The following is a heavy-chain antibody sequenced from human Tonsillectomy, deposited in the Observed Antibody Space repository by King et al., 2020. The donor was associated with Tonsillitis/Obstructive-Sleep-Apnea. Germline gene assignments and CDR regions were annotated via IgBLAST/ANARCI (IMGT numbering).Heavy chain of an antibody. CDR3: ARTDCSSTSCYTASHYYYYMDV. CDR2: VSFDGNNK. V-gene: IGHV3-30*04. J-gene: IGHJ6*03. CDR1: GFTFSSYA. Sequence: VQLVDSGGGVVQPGRSLRLSCAASGFTFSSYALHWVRQAPGKGLEWLTLVSFDGNNKYYADSVKGLFTISRDNSKNTVYLQMNSLRAEDTAVYYCARTDCSSTSCYTASHYYYYMDVWGKGTTVTVSS. D-gene: IGHD2-2*02.